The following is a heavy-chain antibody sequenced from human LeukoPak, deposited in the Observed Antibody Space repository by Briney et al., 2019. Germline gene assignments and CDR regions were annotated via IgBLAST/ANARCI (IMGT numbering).Heavy chain of an antibody. CDR3: ARTRMIVGAIFDY. J-gene: IGHJ4*02. CDR2: ISSSSYI. CDR1: GFTFSSYS. D-gene: IGHD1-26*01. Sequence: GGSLRLSCAASGFTFSSYSMNWVRQAPGRGLEWVSSISSSSYIYYADSVKGRFTISRDNSKNTLYLQMNSLRAEDTAVYYCARTRMIVGAIFDYWGQGTLVTVSS. V-gene: IGHV3-21*01.